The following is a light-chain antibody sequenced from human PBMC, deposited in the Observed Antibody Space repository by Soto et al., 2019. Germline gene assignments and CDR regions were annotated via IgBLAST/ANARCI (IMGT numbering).Light chain of an antibody. J-gene: IGLJ2*01. CDR1: SSNIGAGYD. Sequence: QSALTQPPSVSGAPGQRVTISCTGSSSNIGAGYDVHWYQQLPGTAPKLLIYDNNNRPSGVPDRFSGSKSGTSASLAITGLQAEDGADYYCQSYDSSLSGSVFGGGTKLTVL. V-gene: IGLV1-40*01. CDR3: QSYDSSLSGSV. CDR2: DNN.